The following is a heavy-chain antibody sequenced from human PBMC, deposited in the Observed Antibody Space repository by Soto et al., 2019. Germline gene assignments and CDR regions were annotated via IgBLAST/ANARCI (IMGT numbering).Heavy chain of an antibody. D-gene: IGHD3-10*01. CDR3: ARYHYGSGSYSLFDY. CDR1: GGSFSGYH. V-gene: IGHV4-34*01. J-gene: IGHJ4*01. Sequence: KPSETLSLTCAVYGGSFSGYHWSWIRQPPGKGLEWIGEINHSGSTNYNPSLKSRVTILVDTSKNQFSLKLSSVTAADTAVYYCARYHYGSGSYSLFDYWGHGTLVTVSS. CDR2: INHSGST.